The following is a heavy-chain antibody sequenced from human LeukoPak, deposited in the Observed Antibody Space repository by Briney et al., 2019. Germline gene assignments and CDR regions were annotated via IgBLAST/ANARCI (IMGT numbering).Heavy chain of an antibody. D-gene: IGHD5-24*01. CDR2: ISYDGSNK. Sequence: PGVSLRLSCAASGFIFISYAMHWVRQAPGKGLEWVAVISYDGSNKYYADSVKGRFTISRDNSKDTLYLQMNSLRAEDTAVYYCARDLRDSFDYWGQGTLVTVSS. J-gene: IGHJ4*02. CDR3: ARDLRDSFDY. CDR1: GFIFISYA. V-gene: IGHV3-30*01.